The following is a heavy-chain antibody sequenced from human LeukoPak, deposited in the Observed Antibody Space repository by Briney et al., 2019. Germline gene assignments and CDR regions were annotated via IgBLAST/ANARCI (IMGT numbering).Heavy chain of an antibody. D-gene: IGHD6-19*01. V-gene: IGHV4-39*01. Sequence: SETLSLTCTVFGGSISSKNNYWGWIRQPPGEGLEWIGSIYFSGSTYYSPSLKSRVTISVDPSTNQFSLKLSSVTAADTAVYYCARHKWLGSFDYLGQGTMVTVSS. CDR1: GGSISSKNNY. J-gene: IGHJ4*02. CDR3: ARHKWLGSFDY. CDR2: IYFSGST.